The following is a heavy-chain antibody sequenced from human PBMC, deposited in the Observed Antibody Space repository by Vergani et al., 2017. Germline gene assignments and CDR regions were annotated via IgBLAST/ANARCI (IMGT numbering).Heavy chain of an antibody. D-gene: IGHD3-10*01. CDR3: AREPDYYGSGSYGSRNRFDP. CDR2: ISAYNGNT. Sequence: QVQLVQSGAEVKKPGASLKVSCKASGYPFTSFGISWVRQAPGQGLEWMGWISAYNGNTNYAQKLQGRVTMTTYTSTSTAYMELRSLRSDDTAVYYCAREPDYYGSGSYGSRNRFDPWGQGTLVTVSS. CDR1: GYPFTSFG. J-gene: IGHJ5*02. V-gene: IGHV1-18*01.